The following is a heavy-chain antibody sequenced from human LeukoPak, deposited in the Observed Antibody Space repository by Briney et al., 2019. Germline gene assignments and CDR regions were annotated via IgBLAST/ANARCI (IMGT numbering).Heavy chain of an antibody. CDR3: AKGDIVVVAGWFDP. CDR1: GFTFSSYA. J-gene: IGHJ5*02. Sequence: QPGGSLRLSCAASGFTFSSYAMSWVRQAPGKGLEWVSTISGSGGNTYYPDSVKGRFTISRDNSKNTLYLQMNSLRAEDTAVYYCAKGDIVVVAGWFDPWGQGTLVTVSS. CDR2: ISGSGGNT. D-gene: IGHD2-15*01. V-gene: IGHV3-23*01.